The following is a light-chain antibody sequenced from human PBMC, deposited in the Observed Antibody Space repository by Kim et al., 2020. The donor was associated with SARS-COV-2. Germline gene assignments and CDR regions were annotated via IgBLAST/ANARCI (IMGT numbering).Light chain of an antibody. CDR2: LAS. Sequence: DIQMTQSPSSLSASVGDRVTITCRTSQAISQYLAWYQQKPGKVPKLLIYLASTLQSGVPSRFSGSGSGTDFTLTISSLQPEDVATYYCQKYDDAPLAFGGGTKVDIK. V-gene: IGKV1-27*01. J-gene: IGKJ4*01. CDR1: QAISQY. CDR3: QKYDDAPLA.